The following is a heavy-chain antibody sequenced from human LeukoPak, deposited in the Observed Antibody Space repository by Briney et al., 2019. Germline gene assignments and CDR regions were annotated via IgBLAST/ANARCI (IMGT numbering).Heavy chain of an antibody. D-gene: IGHD2-15*01. CDR1: GFTFSSYE. CDR3: ARGQVAADY. J-gene: IGHJ4*02. V-gene: IGHV3-48*03. CDR2: ISSSGSTI. Sequence: GGSLRLSCAASGFTFSSYEMNWVRQARGKGLEWVSYISSSGSTIYYADSVKGRFTISRDNAKNSLYLQINSLRAEDTAVYYCARGQVAADYWGQGTLVTVSS.